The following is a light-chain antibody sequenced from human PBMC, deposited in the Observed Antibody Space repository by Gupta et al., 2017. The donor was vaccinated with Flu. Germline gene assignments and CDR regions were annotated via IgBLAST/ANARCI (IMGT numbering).Light chain of an antibody. CDR2: AAS. V-gene: IGKV1-39*01. Sequence: YPSSLSASVGDRVTITCRASQSISSYLNWYQQKPGKAPKLLIYAASRLQSGVPSRFSGSGSGTDFTLTISSLQPEDFATYYCQQCYSTPTFGQGTKLEIK. CDR1: QSISSY. J-gene: IGKJ2*01. CDR3: QQCYSTPT.